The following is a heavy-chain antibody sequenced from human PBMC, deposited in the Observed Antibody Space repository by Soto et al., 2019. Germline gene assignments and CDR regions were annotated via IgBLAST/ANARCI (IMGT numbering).Heavy chain of an antibody. J-gene: IGHJ4*02. CDR3: AKDRNYPRDQFHY. D-gene: IGHD1-7*01. Sequence: GSLRLSCAASEFTFSTYALSWVRQAPGKGLEWVSAISANGQGIYYADSVRGRFTISRDNSKNTIFLHMDSLRAEDTAVYYCAKDRNYPRDQFHYWGQGTLVTVSS. CDR1: EFTFSTYA. CDR2: ISANGQGI. V-gene: IGHV3-23*01.